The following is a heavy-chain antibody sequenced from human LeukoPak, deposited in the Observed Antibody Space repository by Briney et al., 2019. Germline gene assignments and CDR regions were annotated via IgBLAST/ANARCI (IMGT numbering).Heavy chain of an antibody. CDR3: AILSGYSSSWYKDYYYGMDV. J-gene: IGHJ6*02. CDR1: GGTFSSYA. CDR2: IIPILGIA. V-gene: IGHV1-69*04. D-gene: IGHD6-13*01. Sequence: GASVKVSCTASGGTFSSYAISWVRQAPGQGLEWMGRIIPILGIANYAQKFQGRVTITADKSTSTAYMELSSLRSEDTAVYYCAILSGYSSSWYKDYYYGMDVWGQGTTVTVSS.